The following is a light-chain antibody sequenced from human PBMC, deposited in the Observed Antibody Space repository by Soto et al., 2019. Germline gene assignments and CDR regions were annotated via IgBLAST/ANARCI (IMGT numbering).Light chain of an antibody. V-gene: IGLV2-23*01. CDR3: CSYVGAATSV. CDR2: EGS. CDR1: ISDVGSSGP. Sequence: QSALTQPASVSGSPGQSITIACSGSISDVGSSGPVSWYQHHPGQVPKLIIYEGSRRPSGVSSRFSGSKTGNTASLTITGLQAEEEANYYCCSYVGAATSVFGTGTKLTVL. J-gene: IGLJ1*01.